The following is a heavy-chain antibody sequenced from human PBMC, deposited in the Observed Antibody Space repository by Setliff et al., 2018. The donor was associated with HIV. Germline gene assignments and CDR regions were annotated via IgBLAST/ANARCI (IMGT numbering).Heavy chain of an antibody. CDR2: IYYIGGT. CDR1: GGSISSHY. J-gene: IGHJ4*02. CDR3: ARSPGVATITIFDY. V-gene: IGHV4-59*08. D-gene: IGHD5-12*01. Sequence: SETLSLTCSVSGGSISSHYWSWIRQPPGKGLELIGYIYYIGGTNYNPSLKSRVTISVGTSKNQVSLKLSSVTAADTAVYYCARSPGVATITIFDYWGQGTLVTVSS.